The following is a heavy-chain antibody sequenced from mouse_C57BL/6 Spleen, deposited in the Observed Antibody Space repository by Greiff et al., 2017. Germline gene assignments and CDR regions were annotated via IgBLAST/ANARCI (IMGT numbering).Heavy chain of an antibody. CDR2: IDPETGGT. CDR3: TRGGPITTVVATGAMDY. CDR1: GYTFTDYE. Sequence: QVQLQQSGAELVRPGASVTLSCKASGYTFTDYEMHWVKPTPVHGLEWIGAIDPETGGTAYNQRFKGKAILTADKSSSTAYMELRSLTSEDSAVYYCTRGGPITTVVATGAMDYWGQGTSVTVSS. D-gene: IGHD1-1*01. J-gene: IGHJ4*01. V-gene: IGHV1-15*01.